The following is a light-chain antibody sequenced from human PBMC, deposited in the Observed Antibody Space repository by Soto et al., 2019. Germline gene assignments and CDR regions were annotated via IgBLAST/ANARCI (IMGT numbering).Light chain of an antibody. V-gene: IGLV2-11*01. Sequence: QSALTQPRSVSGSPGQSVTISCTGTSSDVGNYNYVSWYQQHPGKAPKLMIYDVTKRPSGVPDRFSGSKSGNTASLTISGLQAEHEADYYCCSYAGTYTVLFGGGTKVTVL. CDR1: SSDVGNYNY. CDR2: DVT. J-gene: IGLJ2*01. CDR3: CSYAGTYTVL.